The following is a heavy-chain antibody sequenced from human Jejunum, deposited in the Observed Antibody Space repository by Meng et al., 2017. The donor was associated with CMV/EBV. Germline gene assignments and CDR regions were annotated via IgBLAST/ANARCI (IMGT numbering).Heavy chain of an antibody. V-gene: IGHV4-39*07. CDR1: GASISSSDYY. CDR3: ASGIKTGIVDL. J-gene: IGHJ5*02. Sequence: QLQLQQSGPGMVKPSEPLSLPCTVSGASISSSDYYWGWIRQSPGKGLEWIGTIYYSGSTYTNPSLNSAVTISVDTSKNQFSLKLSFVTAADTAVYYCASGIKTGIVDLWGQGTLVTGSS. D-gene: IGHD7-27*01. CDR2: IYYSGST.